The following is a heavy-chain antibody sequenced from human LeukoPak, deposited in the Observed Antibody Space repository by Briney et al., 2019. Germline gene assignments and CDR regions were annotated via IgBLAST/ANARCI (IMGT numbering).Heavy chain of an antibody. J-gene: IGHJ5*02. V-gene: IGHV1-3*01. Sequence: ASVKVSCKASGYTFTTYAIHWVRQAPGQRLEWMGWINVGNANTKYSQKLQGRVAITRDTSASTAYMELSTLRSEDTAVYYCARVPYYYDNNWFDPWGQGTLVTVSS. CDR2: INVGNANT. CDR1: GYTFTTYA. CDR3: ARVPYYYDNNWFDP. D-gene: IGHD3-22*01.